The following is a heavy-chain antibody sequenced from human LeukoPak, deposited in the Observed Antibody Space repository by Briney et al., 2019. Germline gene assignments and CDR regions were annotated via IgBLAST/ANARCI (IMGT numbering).Heavy chain of an antibody. Sequence: ASVKVSCKASGYTFTSYGISWVRQAPGQGLEWMGWISAYNGNTNYAQKLQGRVTMTTDTSTSTAYMELRSLRSDATAVYYGATYGSGSYSYAFDIWGQGTMVTVSS. V-gene: IGHV1-18*01. D-gene: IGHD3-10*01. J-gene: IGHJ3*02. CDR3: ATYGSGSYSYAFDI. CDR1: GYTFTSYG. CDR2: ISAYNGNT.